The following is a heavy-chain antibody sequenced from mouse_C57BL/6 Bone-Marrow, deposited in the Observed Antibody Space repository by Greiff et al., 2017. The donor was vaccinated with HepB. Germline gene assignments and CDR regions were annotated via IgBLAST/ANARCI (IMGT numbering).Heavy chain of an antibody. CDR2: IYPGNSDT. CDR1: GYTFTSYW. CDR3: TRRGLRRPYFDY. D-gene: IGHD2-4*01. V-gene: IGHV1-5*01. J-gene: IGHJ2*01. Sequence: EVQLQQSGTVLARPGASVKMSCKTSGYTFTSYWMHWVKQRPGQGLEWIGAIYPGNSDTSYNQKFKGKAKLTAGTSASTAYMELSSLTNEDSAVYYCTRRGLRRPYFDYWGQGTTLTVSS.